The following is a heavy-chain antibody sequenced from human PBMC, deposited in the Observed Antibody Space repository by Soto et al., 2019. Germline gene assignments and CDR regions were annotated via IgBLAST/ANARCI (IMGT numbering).Heavy chain of an antibody. V-gene: IGHV3-33*01. Sequence: VGSLRLSCAASGFTFSSYGMHWVRQAPGKGLEWVAAIWYDGSNKYYADSVKGRFTISRDNSKNTLYLQMNSLRAEDTAVYYCARKLLTTGAYYFDYWGQGTLVTVSS. CDR1: GFTFSSYG. J-gene: IGHJ4*02. CDR3: ARKLLTTGAYYFDY. CDR2: IWYDGSNK. D-gene: IGHD4-4*01.